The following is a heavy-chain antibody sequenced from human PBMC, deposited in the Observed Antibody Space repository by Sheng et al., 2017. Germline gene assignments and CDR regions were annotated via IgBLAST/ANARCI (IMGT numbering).Heavy chain of an antibody. V-gene: IGHV4-59*01. CDR1: GGSISSYY. Sequence: QVQLQESGPGLVKPSETLSLTCTVSGGSISSYYWSWIRQPPGKGLEWIGYIYYSGSTNYNPSLKSRVTISVDTSKNQFSLKLSSVTAADTAVYYCARGSRSSPLFYMDVWGQGDHGHRLL. D-gene: IGHD6-6*01. CDR2: IYYSGST. J-gene: IGHJ6*03. CDR3: ARGSRSSPLFYMDV.